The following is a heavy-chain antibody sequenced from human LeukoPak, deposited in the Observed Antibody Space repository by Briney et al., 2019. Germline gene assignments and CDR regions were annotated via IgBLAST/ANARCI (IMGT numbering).Heavy chain of an antibody. CDR2: IWYDGSNK. CDR3: AREGGKQQLIHYFDY. D-gene: IGHD6-13*01. Sequence: GGSLRLSCAASGFTFSSYGMHWVRQAPGKGLDWVAVIWYDGSNKYYADSVKGRFTISRDNSKNTLYLQMNSLRAEDTAVYYCAREGGKQQLIHYFDYWGQGTLVTVSS. V-gene: IGHV3-33*01. J-gene: IGHJ4*02. CDR1: GFTFSSYG.